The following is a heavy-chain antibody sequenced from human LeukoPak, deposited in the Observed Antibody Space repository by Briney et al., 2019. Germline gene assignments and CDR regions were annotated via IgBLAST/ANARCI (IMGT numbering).Heavy chain of an antibody. CDR1: GFTFDDYA. Sequence: SQRLSCAASGFTFDDYAMHWARQAPGKGLEWVSSISWISRTRRYADSVKGRFTISRDNAKNSLYLQMNGLRAEDTALYYCAKASGGYCSSISCYHFDYWGQGILVT. V-gene: IGHV3-9*01. CDR2: ISWISRTR. J-gene: IGHJ4*02. D-gene: IGHD2-2*01. CDR3: AKASGGYCSSISCYHFDY.